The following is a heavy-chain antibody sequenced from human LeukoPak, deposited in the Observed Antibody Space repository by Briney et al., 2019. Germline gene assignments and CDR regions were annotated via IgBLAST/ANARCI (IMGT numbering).Heavy chain of an antibody. CDR1: GYTFTGYY. D-gene: IGHD5-12*01. J-gene: IGHJ3*02. CDR2: INPNSGGT. V-gene: IGHV1-2*02. CDR3: ARQYSGYDFPPTDAFDI. Sequence: ASVKVSCKASGYTFTGYYMHWVRQAPGQGLEWMGWINPNSGGTNYAQKFQGRVTMTRDTSISTAYMELSRLRSDDAAVYYCARQYSGYDFPPTDAFDIWGQGTMVTVSS.